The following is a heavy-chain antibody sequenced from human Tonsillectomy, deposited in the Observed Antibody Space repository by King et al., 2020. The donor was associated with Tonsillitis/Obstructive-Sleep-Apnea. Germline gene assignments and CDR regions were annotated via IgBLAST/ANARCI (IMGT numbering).Heavy chain of an antibody. CDR3: ARTTRGKNVVVIAILDY. Sequence: PLQESGPGLVKPSETLSLTCTVSGGSISSSSYYWGWIRQPPGKGLEWIGSIYYSGSTYYNPSLKSRVTISVDTSKNQFSLKLSSVTAADTAVYYCARTTRGKNVVVIAILDYWGQGTLVTVSS. D-gene: IGHD2-21*01. J-gene: IGHJ4*02. CDR1: GGSISSSSYY. V-gene: IGHV4-39*01. CDR2: IYYSGST.